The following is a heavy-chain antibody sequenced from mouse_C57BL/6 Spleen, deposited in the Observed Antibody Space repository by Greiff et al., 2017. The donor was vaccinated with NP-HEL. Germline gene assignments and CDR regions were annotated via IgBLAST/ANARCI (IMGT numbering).Heavy chain of an antibody. CDR3: TSDWVSNFDY. CDR1: GFTFSDAW. Sequence: EVQLQESGGGLVQPGGSMKLSCAASGFTFSDAWMDWVRQSPEKGLEWVAEIRNKANNHATYYAESVKGRFTISRDDSKSSVYLQMNSLRAEDTGIYYCTSDWVSNFDYWGQGTTLTVSS. V-gene: IGHV6-6*01. J-gene: IGHJ2*01. D-gene: IGHD4-1*01. CDR2: IRNKANNHAT.